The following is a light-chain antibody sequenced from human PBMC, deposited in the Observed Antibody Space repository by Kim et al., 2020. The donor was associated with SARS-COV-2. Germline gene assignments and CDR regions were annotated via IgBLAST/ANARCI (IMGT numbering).Light chain of an antibody. Sequence: GRTGTGAGARGGGGSASNYVQWYQQRPGSDPTTVIYEDNQRPSGVPDRFSGSIDSSSNAASLTISGLKTEDEADYFCQSYDSSNWVFGGGTQLTVL. J-gene: IGLJ3*02. V-gene: IGLV6-57*03. CDR2: EDN. CDR3: QSYDSSNWV. CDR1: GGGSASNY.